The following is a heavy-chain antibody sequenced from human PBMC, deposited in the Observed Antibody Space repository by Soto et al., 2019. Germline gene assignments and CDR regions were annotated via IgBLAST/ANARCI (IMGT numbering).Heavy chain of an antibody. J-gene: IGHJ4*02. CDR1: GYTPTELS. D-gene: IGHD3-22*01. CDR2: FDPEDGET. CDR3: ATGYYYDSSCYYGSY. V-gene: IGHV1-24*01. Sequence: ASVKVSCKVSGYTPTELSMHWVRQAPGQGLEWMGGFDPEDGETIYAQKFQGRVTMTEDTSTDTAYMELSSLSSEDTAVYYCATGYYYDSSCYYGSYWGQGTLGTISS.